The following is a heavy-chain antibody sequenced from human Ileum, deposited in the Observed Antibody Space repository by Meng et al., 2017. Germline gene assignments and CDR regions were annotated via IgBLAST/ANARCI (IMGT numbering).Heavy chain of an antibody. D-gene: IGHD3-10*02. CDR1: GGSIESNNW. J-gene: IGHJ2*01. CDR2: VYHSGST. Sequence: GQSQEPGPGLVKPSETLSLTCAVSGGSIESNNWWTWIRQPPGQGLEWIGEVYHSGSTHYNPSLQSRVTISIDNSKNRFSLSLNSVTAADTAIYYCARADYVRYFDLWGRGTLVTVSS. V-gene: IGHV4-4*02. CDR3: ARADYVRYFDL.